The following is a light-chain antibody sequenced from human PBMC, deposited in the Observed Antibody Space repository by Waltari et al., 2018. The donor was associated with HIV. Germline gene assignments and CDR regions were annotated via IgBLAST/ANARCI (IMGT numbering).Light chain of an antibody. J-gene: IGKJ4*01. CDR2: WAA. CDR3: HQYYSIPFT. V-gene: IGKV4-1*01. Sequence: ENVMTQSPDSLAVSLGERATINCKSSQSVLYNSNNKNYVSWYQQKPGQSPKLLIYWAATRESGVSDRISGSGSGTDFTLTISSVQAEDVAIYYCHQYYSIPFTFGGGTKVEIK. CDR1: QSVLYNSNNKNY.